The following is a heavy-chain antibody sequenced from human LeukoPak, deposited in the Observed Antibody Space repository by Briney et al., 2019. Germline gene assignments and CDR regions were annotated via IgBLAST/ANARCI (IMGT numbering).Heavy chain of an antibody. CDR1: GYTFTSYY. V-gene: IGHV1-46*01. CDR3: ARGDYGDYSFYWYFDL. Sequence: GASVKVSCKASGYTFTSYYMHWVRQAPGQGLEWMGIINPSGGSTTYAQKFQGRVTLTRDMSTSTDYLELSSLRSEDTAVYYCARGDYGDYSFYWYFDLWGRGTLVTVSS. D-gene: IGHD4-17*01. CDR2: INPSGGST. J-gene: IGHJ2*01.